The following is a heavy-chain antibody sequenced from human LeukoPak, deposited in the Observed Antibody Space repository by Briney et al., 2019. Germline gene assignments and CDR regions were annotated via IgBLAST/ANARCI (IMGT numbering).Heavy chain of an antibody. J-gene: IGHJ6*03. CDR2: INWNGGST. CDR3: ARGHTAYYYYYMDV. Sequence: GGSLRLSCAASGFTFDDYGMSWVRQAPGKGLEWVSGINWNGGSTGYADSVKGRFTISRDNAKNSLYLQMNSLRAEDTAVYYCARGHTAYYYYYMDVWGKGTTATISS. V-gene: IGHV3-20*04. D-gene: IGHD2-21*02. CDR1: GFTFDDYG.